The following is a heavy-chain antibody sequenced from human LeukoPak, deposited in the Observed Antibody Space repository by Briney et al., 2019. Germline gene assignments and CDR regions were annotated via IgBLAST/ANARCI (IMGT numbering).Heavy chain of an antibody. Sequence: GGSLRLSCAASGFTFSSYAMSWVRQAPGKGLEWVSAISGSGGSTYYADSVKGRFTISRDSAKNSLYLQMKTLRAEDTAVYYCASSEWNYVGHLVYWGQGILVTVSS. CDR2: ISGSGGST. CDR1: GFTFSSYA. J-gene: IGHJ4*02. CDR3: ASSEWNYVGHLVY. D-gene: IGHD3-16*01. V-gene: IGHV3-23*01.